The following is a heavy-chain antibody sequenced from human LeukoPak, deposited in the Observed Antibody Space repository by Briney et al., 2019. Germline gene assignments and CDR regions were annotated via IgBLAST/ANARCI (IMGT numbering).Heavy chain of an antibody. CDR3: TRSGSGWYYDY. CDR1: GFTFSGSA. Sequence: GGSLRLXCAASGFTFSGSAMHWVRQASGKGLESLGRIRSKAGSYATAYAESVKGRFTVSRDDSKNTAYLQMNSLKTEDTAVYYCTRSGSGWYYDYWGQGTLVTVSS. V-gene: IGHV3-73*01. CDR2: IRSKAGSYAT. J-gene: IGHJ4*02. D-gene: IGHD6-19*01.